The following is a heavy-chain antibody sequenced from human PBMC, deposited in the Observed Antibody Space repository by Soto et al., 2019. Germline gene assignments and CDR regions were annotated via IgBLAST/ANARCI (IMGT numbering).Heavy chain of an antibody. CDR1: GFTFSSYW. D-gene: IGHD2-8*01. CDR2: INRDGSTT. Sequence: ELQLVESGGGLVQPGGSLRLSCAASGFTFSSYWMHWVRQAPGKGLLWVSRINRDGSTTDYADSVKGRITISRDNARNTLYLQMDSLRAEDTAVYYCARAGMVYGMGGYYGMDVWGQGTTVAVSS. CDR3: ARAGMVYGMGGYYGMDV. J-gene: IGHJ6*02. V-gene: IGHV3-74*01.